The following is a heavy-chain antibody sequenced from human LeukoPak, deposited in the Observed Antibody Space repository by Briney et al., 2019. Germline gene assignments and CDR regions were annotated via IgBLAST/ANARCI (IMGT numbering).Heavy chain of an antibody. CDR1: GGSISSYY. CDR3: ARGTSRGDRYYFDY. D-gene: IGHD2-2*01. CDR2: ISTSGTT. Sequence: SETLSLTCTVSGGSISSYYWSWIRQPAGKGLEWIGRISTSGTTNYNPSLKSRITMSVDKSKNQISLKLNSVTAADTAVYYCARGTSRGDRYYFDYWGQGTLVTVSS. V-gene: IGHV4-4*07. J-gene: IGHJ4*02.